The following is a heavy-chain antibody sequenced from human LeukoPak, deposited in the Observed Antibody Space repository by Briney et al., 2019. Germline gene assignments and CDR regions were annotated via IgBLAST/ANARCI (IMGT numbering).Heavy chain of an antibody. CDR1: GYTFTSYG. V-gene: IGHV1-69*13. Sequence: GASVTVSCKASGYTFTSYGISWVRQAPGQGLEWMGGIIPIFGTASYAQKFQGRVTITADESTSTAYMELSSLRSEDTAVYYCARGPNFWSGYFDYWGQGTLVTVSS. CDR2: IIPIFGTA. J-gene: IGHJ4*02. D-gene: IGHD3-3*01. CDR3: ARGPNFWSGYFDY.